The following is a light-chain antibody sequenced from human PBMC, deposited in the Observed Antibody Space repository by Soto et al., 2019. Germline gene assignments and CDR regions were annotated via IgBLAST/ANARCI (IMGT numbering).Light chain of an antibody. CDR2: GNN. Sequence: QSVLTQPPSASGSPGQTVTISCSGDASYIAGHSFNWYYQLPGSAPKLLIFGNNQRPSGVPARFSGSRSGTSAFLAISGLQSEDEADYYCATWSDTLTGYVFGSGTKVTVL. V-gene: IGLV1-44*01. CDR1: ASYIAGHS. J-gene: IGLJ1*01. CDR3: ATWSDTLTGYV.